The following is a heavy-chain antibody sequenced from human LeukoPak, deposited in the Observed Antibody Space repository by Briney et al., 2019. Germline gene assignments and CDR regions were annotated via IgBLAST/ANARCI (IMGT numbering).Heavy chain of an antibody. D-gene: IGHD3-3*01. CDR1: GFTFDDYA. Sequence: GGSPRLSCAASGFTFDDYAMHWVRQAPGKGLEWVSGISWNSGSIGYADSVKGRFTISRDNAKNSLYLQMNSLRAEDMALYYCAKGRRTGDYDFWSGPIGGFDPWGQGTLVTVSS. J-gene: IGHJ5*02. CDR2: ISWNSGSI. V-gene: IGHV3-9*03. CDR3: AKGRRTGDYDFWSGPIGGFDP.